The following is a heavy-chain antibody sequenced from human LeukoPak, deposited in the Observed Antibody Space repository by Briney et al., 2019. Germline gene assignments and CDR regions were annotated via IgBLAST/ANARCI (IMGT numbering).Heavy chain of an antibody. V-gene: IGHV3-9*01. J-gene: IGHJ4*02. Sequence: GRSLRLSCAASGFSFDDYAMHWVRQTPGKGLERVSGISWNSDTIGYADSVKGRFTISRDNAKNSLYLQMNSLRGEDTALYYCAKDISGTYLAALDYWGQGTLVTVSS. CDR2: ISWNSDTI. D-gene: IGHD1-26*01. CDR1: GFSFDDYA. CDR3: AKDISGTYLAALDY.